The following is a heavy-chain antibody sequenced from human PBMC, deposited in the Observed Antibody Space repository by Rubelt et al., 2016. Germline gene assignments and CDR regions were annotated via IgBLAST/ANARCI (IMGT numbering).Heavy chain of an antibody. Sequence: VSCKASGGTFSSYAISWVRQAPGQGLEWMGGIIPIFGTANYAQKFQGRVTITADESTSTAYMDLSSLRFEDTAVYYCATEVGALSGRVSAFEIWGAGTVVTVSS. CDR3: ATEVGALSGRVSAFEI. CDR1: GGTFSSYA. D-gene: IGHD7-27*01. J-gene: IGHJ3*02. CDR2: IIPIFGTA. V-gene: IGHV1-69*01.